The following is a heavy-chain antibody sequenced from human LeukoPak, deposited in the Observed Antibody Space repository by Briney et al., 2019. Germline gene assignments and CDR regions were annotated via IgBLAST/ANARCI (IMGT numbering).Heavy chain of an antibody. CDR2: LSHSGSS. D-gene: IGHD2-2*01. CDR1: GGSVSSYY. J-gene: IGHJ3*02. Sequence: SETLSLTCTVSGGSVSSYYWSWIRRPPGRGLEWIAYLSHSGSSDSNPSLTSRVTTLVDTSKNQFSLKLTSVTAADTAVYYCARARYANAWYAFDIWGHGTMVTVSS. V-gene: IGHV4-59*02. CDR3: ARARYANAWYAFDI.